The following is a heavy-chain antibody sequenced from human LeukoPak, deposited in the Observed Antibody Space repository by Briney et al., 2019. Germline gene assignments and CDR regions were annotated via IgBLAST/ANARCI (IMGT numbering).Heavy chain of an antibody. CDR1: GFTFGDFA. CDR2: ISFDGSNK. Sequence: PGRSLRLSCAASGFTFGDFATHWVRQAPGKGLEWVALISFDGSNKYYADSVKGRFTISRDNSKNTLSLQMNSLRAEDTAVYYCAREQWLVLNYFDSWGQGTLVTVSS. V-gene: IGHV3-30-3*01. J-gene: IGHJ4*02. CDR3: AREQWLVLNYFDS. D-gene: IGHD6-19*01.